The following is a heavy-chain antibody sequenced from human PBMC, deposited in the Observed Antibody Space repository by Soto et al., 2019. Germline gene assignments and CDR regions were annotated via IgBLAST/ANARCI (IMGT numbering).Heavy chain of an antibody. CDR1: GGPFSSYA. Sequence: KPLGASVKISCTASGGPFSSYAISWVRQAPGQGLEWMGGIIPIFGTANYAQKFQGRVTITADESTSTAYMELSSLRSEDTAVYYCARQALDWSQGPPDDYWGQGTLVTVSS. V-gene: IGHV1-69*13. J-gene: IGHJ4*02. CDR3: ARQALDWSQGPPDDY. D-gene: IGHD2-8*02. CDR2: IIPIFGTA.